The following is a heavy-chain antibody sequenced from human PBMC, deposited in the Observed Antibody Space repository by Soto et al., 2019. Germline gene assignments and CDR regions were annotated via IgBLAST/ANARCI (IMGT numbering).Heavy chain of an antibody. CDR3: ARGLVTIFGVYYYGMDV. CDR2: INHSGST. Sequence: SETLSLTCAVYGGSFSGYYWSWIRQPPGKGLEWIGGINHSGSTNYNPSLKSRVTISVDTSKNQFSLKLSSVTAADTAVYYCARGLVTIFGVYYYGMDVWGQGTTVTVSS. D-gene: IGHD3-3*01. CDR1: GGSFSGYY. V-gene: IGHV4-34*01. J-gene: IGHJ6*02.